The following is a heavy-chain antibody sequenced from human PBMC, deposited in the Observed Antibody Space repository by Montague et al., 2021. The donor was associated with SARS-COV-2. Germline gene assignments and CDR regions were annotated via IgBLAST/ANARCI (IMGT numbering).Heavy chain of an antibody. D-gene: IGHD1-26*01. CDR3: ARGGGSTYGMDV. Sequence: SLRLSCAAAGFNFDDYGMSWVRQAPGKGLEWVSGINWNGDSTGYADSVKGRFTISRDNAKKSLYLQMNSLRADDTALYYCARGGGSTYGMDVWGQGTTVTVSS. V-gene: IGHV3-20*04. CDR2: INWNGDST. CDR1: GFNFDDYG. J-gene: IGHJ6*02.